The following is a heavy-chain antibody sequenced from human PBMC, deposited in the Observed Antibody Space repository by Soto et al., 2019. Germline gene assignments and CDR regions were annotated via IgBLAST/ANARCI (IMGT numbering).Heavy chain of an antibody. CDR2: IIPIFGTA. Sequence: SVKVSCKASGGTFSSYAISWVRQAPGQGLEWMGGIIPIFGTANYAQKFQGRVTITADESTSTAYMELSSLRSEDTAVYYCAREEHPLGYCSSTSCPVDAFDIWCQRTTVTVSS. V-gene: IGHV1-69*13. J-gene: IGHJ3*02. D-gene: IGHD2-2*01. CDR3: AREEHPLGYCSSTSCPVDAFDI. CDR1: GGTFSSYA.